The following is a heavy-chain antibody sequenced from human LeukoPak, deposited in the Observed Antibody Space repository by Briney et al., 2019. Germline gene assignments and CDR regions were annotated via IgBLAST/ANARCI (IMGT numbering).Heavy chain of an antibody. CDR3: ARPPYSGSYHFDY. D-gene: IGHD1-26*01. CDR1: GYIFTGYY. V-gene: IGHV1-2*02. J-gene: IGHJ4*02. CDR2: INPNSGGT. Sequence: GASVKVSCKASGYIFTGYYMYWVRQAPGQRLEWMGWINPNSGGTNSAQKFQGRVTMTRDTSISTAYMELSRLTSDDTAVYYCARPPYSGSYHFDYWGQGTLVTVSS.